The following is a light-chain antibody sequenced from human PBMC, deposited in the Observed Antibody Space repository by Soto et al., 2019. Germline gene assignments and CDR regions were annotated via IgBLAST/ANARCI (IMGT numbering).Light chain of an antibody. CDR3: QQYGDYSPRT. J-gene: IGKJ1*01. CDR2: GAS. CDR1: QSVSSSY. V-gene: IGKV3-20*01. Sequence: EIVLTQSPGTLSLSPGERATLSCRASQSVSSSYLAWYQQKPGQAPRPLIYGASSRATGIPDGFSGSGSGTDFTLTISRLEPEDFAVYYCQQYGDYSPRTFAQGTKVDIK.